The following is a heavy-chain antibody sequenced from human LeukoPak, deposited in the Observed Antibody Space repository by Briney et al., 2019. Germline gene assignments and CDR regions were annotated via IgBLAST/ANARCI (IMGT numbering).Heavy chain of an antibody. CDR1: GFTFSSYE. D-gene: IGHD6-6*01. J-gene: IGHJ4*02. CDR2: ISSSGTTI. CDR3: ARDGDQSTIGARPDH. V-gene: IGHV3-48*03. Sequence: EGSLRLSCAASGFTFSSYEMNWVRQAPGKGLEWISYISSSGTTIYYADSVKGRFTISRDNAKNSLFLQMNSLRADDTAVYFCARDGDQSTIGARPDHWGQGTLVTVSS.